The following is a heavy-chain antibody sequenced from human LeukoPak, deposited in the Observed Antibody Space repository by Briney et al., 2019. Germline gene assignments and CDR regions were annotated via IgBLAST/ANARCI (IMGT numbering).Heavy chain of an antibody. J-gene: IGHJ5*02. Sequence: SETLSLTCTVSGGSISSYYWSWIRQPPGKGLEWIGYIYYSGSTNYNPSLKSRVAMSVDTSKNQFSLRLSSVTAADTAVYYCTRHLPGATWFDPWGQGTQVTVSS. CDR3: TRHLPGATWFDP. D-gene: IGHD1-26*01. CDR2: IYYSGST. V-gene: IGHV4-59*08. CDR1: GGSISSYY.